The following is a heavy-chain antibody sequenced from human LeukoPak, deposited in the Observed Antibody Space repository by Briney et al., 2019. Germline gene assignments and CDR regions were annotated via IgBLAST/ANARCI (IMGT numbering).Heavy chain of an antibody. Sequence: GGSLRLSCAASGFTFSSFWMSWVRQAPGKGLEWVANIKQDGSGRSYVDSVKGRFTISRDSAKNSLYLQMNSLRAEDTAVYYCARGGVGANTAFDIWGQGTLVTVSS. CDR2: IKQDGSGR. CDR3: ARGGVGANTAFDI. D-gene: IGHD1-26*01. CDR1: GFTFSSFW. J-gene: IGHJ4*02. V-gene: IGHV3-7*03.